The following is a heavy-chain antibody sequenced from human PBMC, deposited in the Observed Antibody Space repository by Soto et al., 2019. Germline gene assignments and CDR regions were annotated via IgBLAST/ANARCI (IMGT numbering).Heavy chain of an antibody. CDR1: GFTFSSYA. CDR3: AKDQVGTPYDAFDN. Sequence: GESLKISCAASGFTFSSYAMSWVRQAPGKGLEWVSAISGSGGSTYYSDSVKGRFTISRDNSKNTLYLQMNSLRAEDKAVYYCAKDQVGTPYDAFDNWGQGTMVTVSS. CDR2: ISGSGGST. J-gene: IGHJ3*02. V-gene: IGHV3-23*01. D-gene: IGHD1-26*01.